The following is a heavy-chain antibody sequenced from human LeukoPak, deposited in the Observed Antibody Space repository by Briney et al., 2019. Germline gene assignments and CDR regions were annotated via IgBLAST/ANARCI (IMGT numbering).Heavy chain of an antibody. J-gene: IGHJ4*02. CDR2: ISNSGTTI. D-gene: IGHD7-27*01. V-gene: IGHV3-11*04. Sequence: GGSLRLSCAAAGFTFSNSYMTSIRQAPGKGLEWVSYISNSGTTIYYADSVQGRFTMSRDNGKNSLYLQMNSLRAEDTAVYYCARGHWGLDYWGQGTLVTVSS. CDR3: ARGHWGLDY. CDR1: GFTFSNSY.